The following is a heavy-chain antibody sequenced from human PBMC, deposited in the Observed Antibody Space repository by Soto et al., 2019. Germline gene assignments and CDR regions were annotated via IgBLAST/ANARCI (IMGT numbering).Heavy chain of an antibody. CDR2: ISGSGGST. CDR3: AKMVSGSSSWYGGNWFDP. J-gene: IGHJ5*02. Sequence: EVQLLESGGGLVQPGGSLRLSCAASGFTFSSYAMSWVRQAPGKGLEWVSAISGSGGSTYYADSVKGRFTISRDNSKKTLYLQMNSLRAEDTAVYYCAKMVSGSSSWYGGNWFDPWGQGTLVTVSS. V-gene: IGHV3-23*01. CDR1: GFTFSSYA. D-gene: IGHD6-13*01.